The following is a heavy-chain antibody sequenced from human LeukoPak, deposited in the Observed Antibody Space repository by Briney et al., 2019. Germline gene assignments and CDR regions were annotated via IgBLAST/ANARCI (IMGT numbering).Heavy chain of an antibody. Sequence: PGGSLRLSCAASGFTFDDYAMHWVRQAPGKGLEWVSGISWNSGTIGYADSVKGRFTISRDNARNSLYLQMNSLRAEDTALYYCAKDMAQVPYYYMDVWGKGTTVTISS. D-gene: IGHD4/OR15-4a*01. V-gene: IGHV3-9*01. CDR3: AKDMAQVPYYYMDV. CDR2: ISWNSGTI. J-gene: IGHJ6*03. CDR1: GFTFDDYA.